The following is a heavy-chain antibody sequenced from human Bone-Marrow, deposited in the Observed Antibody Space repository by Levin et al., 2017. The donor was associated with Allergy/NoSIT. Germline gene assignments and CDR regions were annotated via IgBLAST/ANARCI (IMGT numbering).Heavy chain of an antibody. Sequence: GGSLRLSCAASGFTVDDYIIHWVRQAPGKGLEWVSLISWDGDKTFYADSVRGRFTISRDNSTNSVYLQMNSLRTEDTAFYYCAKGISPRTAVAGNFDFWGQGALVTVSS. CDR1: GFTVDDYI. D-gene: IGHD6-19*01. CDR3: AKGISPRTAVAGNFDF. J-gene: IGHJ4*02. CDR2: ISWDGDKT. V-gene: IGHV3-43*01.